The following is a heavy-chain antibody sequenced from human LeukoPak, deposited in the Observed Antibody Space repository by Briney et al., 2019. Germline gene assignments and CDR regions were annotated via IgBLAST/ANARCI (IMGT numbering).Heavy chain of an antibody. D-gene: IGHD6-19*01. Sequence: SSETLSLTCTVSGGSISSSSYYWGWIRQPPGKGLEWIGSIYYSGSTYYNPSLKSRVTISVDTSKNQFSLKLSSVTAADTAVYYCARAPGGLVGIGDAFDIWGQGTMVTVSS. CDR2: IYYSGST. CDR3: ARAPGGLVGIGDAFDI. J-gene: IGHJ3*02. CDR1: GGSISSSSYY. V-gene: IGHV4-39*01.